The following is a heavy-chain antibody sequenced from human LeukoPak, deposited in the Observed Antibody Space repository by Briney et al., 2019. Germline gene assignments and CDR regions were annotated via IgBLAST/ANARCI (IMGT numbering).Heavy chain of an antibody. V-gene: IGHV3-23*01. CDR1: GFSFSTYA. D-gene: IGHD5-12*01. CDR3: AKGAYDYIEIGYFDS. CDR2: FSATDGST. J-gene: IGHJ4*02. Sequence: GGSLRLSCAASGFSFSTYAMTWVRQAPGKGLEWVSAFSATDGSTQYADSMKGRFTISRDSTTNTLFLQINSLRAEDTAVYYCAKGAYDYIEIGYFDSWGQGTLVTVSS.